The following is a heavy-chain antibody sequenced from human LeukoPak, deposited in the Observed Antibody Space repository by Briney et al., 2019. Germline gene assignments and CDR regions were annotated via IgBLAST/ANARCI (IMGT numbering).Heavy chain of an antibody. Sequence: KPGGSLRLSCAASGFTFSSYSMNWVRQAPGKGLEWVSSISSSSSYIYYADSVKGRFTISRDNAKNSLYLQMNSLRAEDTAVYYCARDIVVVPAAAFDYWGQGTLVTVSS. CDR2: ISSSSSYI. CDR1: GFTFSSYS. J-gene: IGHJ4*02. D-gene: IGHD2-2*01. CDR3: ARDIVVVPAAAFDY. V-gene: IGHV3-21*01.